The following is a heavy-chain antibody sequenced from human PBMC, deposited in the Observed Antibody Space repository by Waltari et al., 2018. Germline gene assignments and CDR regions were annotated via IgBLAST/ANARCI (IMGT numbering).Heavy chain of an antibody. V-gene: IGHV1-18*01. J-gene: IGHJ3*02. Sequence: QVQLVQSGAEVKKPGASVTVSCKASGYTFTSYGIRWFGQAPGQGLEWMGWISAYNGNTNYAQKLQGRVTMTTDTSTSTDYMELRSLRSDDTAVYYCARDQVPIVVVTNDAFDIWGQGTMVTVSS. D-gene: IGHD2-21*02. CDR1: GYTFTSYG. CDR3: ARDQVPIVVVTNDAFDI. CDR2: ISAYNGNT.